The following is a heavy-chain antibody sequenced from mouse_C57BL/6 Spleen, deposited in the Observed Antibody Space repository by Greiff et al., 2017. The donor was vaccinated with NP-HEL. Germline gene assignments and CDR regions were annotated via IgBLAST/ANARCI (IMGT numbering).Heavy chain of an antibody. J-gene: IGHJ3*01. D-gene: IGHD2-4*01. V-gene: IGHV1-69*01. CDR3: ARRRDYDAFAY. Sequence: VQLQQSGAELVMPGASVKLSCKASGYTFTSYWMHWVKQRPGQGLEWIGEIDPSDCYTNYNQKFKGKSTLTVDKSSSTAYMQLSSLTSEDSAVYYCARRRDYDAFAYWGQGTLVTVSA. CDR1: GYTFTSYW. CDR2: IDPSDCYT.